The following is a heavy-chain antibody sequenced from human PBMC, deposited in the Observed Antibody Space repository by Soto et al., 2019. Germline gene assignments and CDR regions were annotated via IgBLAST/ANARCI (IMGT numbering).Heavy chain of an antibody. Sequence: SETLSLTCTVSGGSISSGDYYWSWIRQPPGKGLEWIGYIYYSGSTYYNPSLKSRVTISVDTSKNQFSLKLSSVTAADTAVYYWARARLSGSWWFPPGGRGTRVPVSS. CDR3: ARARLSGSWWFPP. D-gene: IGHD3-10*01. CDR1: GGSISSGDYY. J-gene: IGHJ5*02. V-gene: IGHV4-30-4*02. CDR2: IYYSGST.